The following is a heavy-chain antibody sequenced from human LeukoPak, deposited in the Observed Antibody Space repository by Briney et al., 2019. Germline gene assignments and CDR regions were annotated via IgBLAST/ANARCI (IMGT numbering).Heavy chain of an antibody. CDR1: GVTFSSYG. V-gene: IGHV3-30*18. Sequence: PGRSLRLSCAASGVTFSSYGMHWIRQAPGKGLEWVAVVSYDGSNKYYADSVKGRFTISRDNSKNTLYLQLNSLRAQDTAVYYCAKDQVNGYSSGWSADYWGQGTLVTVSS. CDR2: VSYDGSNK. D-gene: IGHD6-19*01. J-gene: IGHJ4*02. CDR3: AKDQVNGYSSGWSADY.